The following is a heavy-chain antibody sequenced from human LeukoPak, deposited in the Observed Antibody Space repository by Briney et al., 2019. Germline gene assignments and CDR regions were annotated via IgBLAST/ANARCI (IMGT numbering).Heavy chain of an antibody. D-gene: IGHD3-3*01. V-gene: IGHV4-59*12. CDR3: ARDPVGDFWSGFHYYYYYMDV. J-gene: IGHJ6*03. CDR1: GGSISSYY. Sequence: SETLSLTCTVSGGSISSYYWSWIRQPPGKGLEWIGYIYYSGSTNYNPSLKSRVTISVDTSKNQFSLKLSSVTATDTAVYYCARDPVGDFWSGFHYYYYYMDVWGKGTTVTVSS. CDR2: IYYSGST.